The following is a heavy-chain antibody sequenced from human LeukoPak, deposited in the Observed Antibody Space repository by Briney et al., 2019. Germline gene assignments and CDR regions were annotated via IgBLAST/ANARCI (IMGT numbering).Heavy chain of an antibody. V-gene: IGHV3-9*01. CDR3: AKDMGITMVRGVIGDV. D-gene: IGHD3-10*01. Sequence: PGGSLRLSCAASGFTFDDYAMHWVRHAPGKGLEWVSGISWNSGSIGYADSVKGRFTISRDNAKNSLYLQMNSLRAEDTALYYCAKDMGITMVRGVIGDVWGQGTTVTVSS. J-gene: IGHJ6*02. CDR2: ISWNSGSI. CDR1: GFTFDDYA.